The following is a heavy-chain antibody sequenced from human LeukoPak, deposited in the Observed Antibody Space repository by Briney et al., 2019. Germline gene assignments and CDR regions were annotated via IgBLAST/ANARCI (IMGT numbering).Heavy chain of an antibody. V-gene: IGHV3-30*18. CDR2: ISYDGSNK. J-gene: IGHJ4*02. CDR1: GFTFSSYG. CDR3: AKGLSSGSNFDY. Sequence: GGSLRLSCAASGFTFSSYGMHWVRQAPGKGLEWVAVISYDGSNKYYADSVKGRFTISRDNSKNTLYLQMNSVRAEDTAVCYCAKGLSSGSNFDYWGQGTLVTVSS. D-gene: IGHD6-19*01.